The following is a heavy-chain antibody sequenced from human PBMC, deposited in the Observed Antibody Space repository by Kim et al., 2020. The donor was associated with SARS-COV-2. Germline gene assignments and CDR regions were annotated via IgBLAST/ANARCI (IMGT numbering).Heavy chain of an antibody. D-gene: IGHD3-3*01. CDR2: INPNSGAT. CDR1: GYTFTDYY. J-gene: IGHJ4*01. CDR3: ARDKEGGVLRFLEWLSSFEY. V-gene: IGHV1-2*02. Sequence: ASVKGSCKASGYTFTDYYMHWVRQALGQGLEWMGWINPNSGATKHAQKFQGRVTMTRDTSINTAYMELSSLRSDDTAVYYCARDKEGGVLRFLEWLSSFEYWGQGTLVTVAS.